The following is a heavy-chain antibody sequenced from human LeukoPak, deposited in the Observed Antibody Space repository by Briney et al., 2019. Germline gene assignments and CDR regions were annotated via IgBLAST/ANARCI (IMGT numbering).Heavy chain of an antibody. D-gene: IGHD6-13*01. CDR2: ISAYNGNT. CDR3: ARTFSSSWYRDYYYYGMDV. Sequence: GASVKVSCKASGYTFTCYGISWVRQAPGQGLEWMGWISAYNGNTNYAQKLQGRVTMTTDTSTSTAYMELRSLRSDDTAVYYCARTFSSSWYRDYYYYGMDVWGQGTTVTVSS. V-gene: IGHV1-18*01. CDR1: GYTFTCYG. J-gene: IGHJ6*02.